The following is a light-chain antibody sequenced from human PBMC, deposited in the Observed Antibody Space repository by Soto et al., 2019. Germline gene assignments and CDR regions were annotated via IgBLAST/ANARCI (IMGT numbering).Light chain of an antibody. J-gene: IGKJ4*02. CDR3: QHYGAFPPT. V-gene: IGKV1-8*01. CDR1: DSISSY. CDR2: AAS. Sequence: AIRMTQSPSSFSASTGDRVTITCRASDSISSYLAWYQQKPGKAPRLLIYAASTLQSGVPSRFSGSGYGTNFTLTISCLQSEDFATYYCQHYGAFPPTCAGGTKVEIK.